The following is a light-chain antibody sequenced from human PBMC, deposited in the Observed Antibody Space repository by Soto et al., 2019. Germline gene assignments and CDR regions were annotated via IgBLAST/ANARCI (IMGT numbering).Light chain of an antibody. Sequence: EIALTQSPGTLSFSPGERATLSCRASQSVSSSYLAWYQQKPGQAPRLLVYDASNRATGIPARFSGSGSGTDFTLIISSLEPEDSAIYYCQQRSSWPPVFTFGQGTRLEIK. J-gene: IGKJ5*01. V-gene: IGKV3-11*01. CDR2: DAS. CDR3: QQRSSWPPVFT. CDR1: QSVSSSY.